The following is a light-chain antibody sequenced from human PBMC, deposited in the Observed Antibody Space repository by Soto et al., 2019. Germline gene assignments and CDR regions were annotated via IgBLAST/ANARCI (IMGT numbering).Light chain of an antibody. CDR1: QGISTW. V-gene: IGKV1-12*01. CDR2: AAS. J-gene: IGKJ2*01. Sequence: DIQLTQSPSSVSASVGDSVTLACRASQGISTWLAWYQQRPGKAPQLLIFAASSLQSGVPSRFSGSGSGTDFTLTISSLQPEDFATYYCQQTNSYPYTFGQGTNVDIK. CDR3: QQTNSYPYT.